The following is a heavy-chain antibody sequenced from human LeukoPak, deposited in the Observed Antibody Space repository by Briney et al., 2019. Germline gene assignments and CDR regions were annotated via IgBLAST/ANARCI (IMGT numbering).Heavy chain of an antibody. Sequence: PGGSLRLSCAASGFTLSSYSMNWVRQAPGKGLEWVSSISSSSSYIYYADSVKGRFTISRDNSKNTLYLQMNSLRAEDTAVYYCARSRTTVTSPDYWGQGTLVTVSS. CDR3: ARSRTTVTSPDY. CDR1: GFTLSSYS. V-gene: IGHV3-21*01. J-gene: IGHJ4*02. D-gene: IGHD4-17*01. CDR2: ISSSSSYI.